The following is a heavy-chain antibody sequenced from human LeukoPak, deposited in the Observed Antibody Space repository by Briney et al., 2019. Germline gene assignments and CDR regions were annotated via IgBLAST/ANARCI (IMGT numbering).Heavy chain of an antibody. CDR1: GGSISSYY. J-gene: IGHJ4*02. D-gene: IGHD3-22*01. V-gene: IGHV4-59*01. CDR2: IYYSGST. CDR3: ARAPYDSSGYPYYFDY. Sequence: SETLSLTCTVSGGSISSYYWSWIRQPPGKGLEWIGYIYYSGSTNYNPSLKSRVTISVDTSKNQFSLKLSSVTAADTAVYYCARAPYDSSGYPYYFDYWGQGALVTVSS.